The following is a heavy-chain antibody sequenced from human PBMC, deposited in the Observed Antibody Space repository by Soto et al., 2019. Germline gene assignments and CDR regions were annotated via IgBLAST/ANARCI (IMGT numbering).Heavy chain of an antibody. Sequence: LRLSFAASGFTFSSYILNWVRQAPGKGLEWVAVISYDGNNKFYADSVKGRFTISRDSTKQTLYLQMNSLRPDDTAMYCCAREVEMATTDAFDIWGQGTMVTVSS. CDR1: GFTFSSYI. D-gene: IGHD5-12*01. CDR3: AREVEMATTDAFDI. V-gene: IGHV3-30-3*01. J-gene: IGHJ3*02. CDR2: ISYDGNNK.